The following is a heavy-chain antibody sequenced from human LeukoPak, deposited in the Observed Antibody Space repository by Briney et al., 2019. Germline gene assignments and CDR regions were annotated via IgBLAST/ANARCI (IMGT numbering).Heavy chain of an antibody. D-gene: IGHD1-26*01. Sequence: ASVKVSCKASGYTFTSYGISWVRQAPGQGLEWMGWINPNSGGTNYAQKFQGRVTMTRDTSISTAYMELSRLRSDDTAVYYCARHPRGGRELLIAFDIWGQGTMVTVSS. V-gene: IGHV1-2*02. CDR1: GYTFTSYG. CDR3: ARHPRGGRELLIAFDI. J-gene: IGHJ3*02. CDR2: INPNSGGT.